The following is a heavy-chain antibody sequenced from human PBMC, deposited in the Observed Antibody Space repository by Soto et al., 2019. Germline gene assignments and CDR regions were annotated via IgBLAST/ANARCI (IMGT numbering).Heavy chain of an antibody. J-gene: IGHJ4*02. CDR1: GFTFSSYA. CDR3: AKGRAGLDGGYSDYYFDY. V-gene: IGHV3-23*01. Sequence: GGSLRLSCAASGFTFSSYAMSWVRQAPGKGLEWVSAISGSGGSTYSADSVKGRFTISRDNSKNTLYLQMNSLRAEDTAVYYCAKGRAGLDGGYSDYYFDYWGQGTLVTVSS. D-gene: IGHD2-15*01. CDR2: ISGSGGST.